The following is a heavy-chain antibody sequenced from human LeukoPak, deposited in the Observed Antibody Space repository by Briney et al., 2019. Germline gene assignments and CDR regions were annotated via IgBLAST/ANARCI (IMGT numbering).Heavy chain of an antibody. V-gene: IGHV1-8*01. CDR1: GYTFTSYD. CDR2: MNPNSGNT. CDR3: ARWASGYDSRFDY. J-gene: IGHJ4*02. D-gene: IGHD5-12*01. Sequence: GASVKVSCKASGYTFTSYDINWVRQATGRGLEWMGWMNPNSGNTGYAQKFQGRVTMTRNTSISTAYMELSSLRSEDTAVYYCARWASGYDSRFDYWGQGTLVTVSS.